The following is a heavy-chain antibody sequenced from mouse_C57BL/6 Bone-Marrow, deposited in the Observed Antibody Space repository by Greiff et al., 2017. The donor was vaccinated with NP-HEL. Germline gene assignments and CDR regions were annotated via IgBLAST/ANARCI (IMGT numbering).Heavy chain of an antibody. J-gene: IGHJ4*01. CDR1: GYTFTSYW. V-gene: IGHV1-50*01. D-gene: IGHD1-1*01. CDR2: IDPSDSYT. CDR3: ARAGYYYGISLYYAMDY. Sequence: QVQLQQPGAELVKPGASVKLSCKASGYTFTSYWMQWVKQRPGQGLEWIGEIDPSDSYTNYNQKFKGKATLTVDTSSSTAYMQLSSLTSEDSAVYYCARAGYYYGISLYYAMDYWGQGTSVTVSS.